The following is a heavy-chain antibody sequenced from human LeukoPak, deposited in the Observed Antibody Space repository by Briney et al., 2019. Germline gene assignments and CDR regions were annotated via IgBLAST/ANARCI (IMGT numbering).Heavy chain of an antibody. CDR3: ARDKGYNYGPIDS. V-gene: IGHV4-30-4*01. CDR2: ISNTGYT. Sequence: SETLSLTCTVSGASIGSGDFYWSWIRQPPGKGLEWIGCISNTGYTYYNSSLKSRITISLDTSKNQFSLTLNSVTAADTAVYYCARDKGYNYGPIDSWGQGTLVTVSS. D-gene: IGHD5-18*01. J-gene: IGHJ4*02. CDR1: GASIGSGDFY.